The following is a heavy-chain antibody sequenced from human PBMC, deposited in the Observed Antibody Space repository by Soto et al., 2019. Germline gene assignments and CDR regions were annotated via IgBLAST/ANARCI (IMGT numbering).Heavy chain of an antibody. CDR3: ARGTYSSWYYFDY. J-gene: IGHJ4*02. Sequence: QVQLQESGPGLVKPSGTLSLTCAVSGGSISSSNWWRWVRQPPGKGLEWIGEIYHSGSTNYNPSHKSRVTISVDKSKHQFSLKLSSVTAADTDVYYCARGTYSSWYYFDYWGQGTLVTVSS. V-gene: IGHV4-4*02. CDR1: GGSISSSNW. CDR2: IYHSGST. D-gene: IGHD6-13*01.